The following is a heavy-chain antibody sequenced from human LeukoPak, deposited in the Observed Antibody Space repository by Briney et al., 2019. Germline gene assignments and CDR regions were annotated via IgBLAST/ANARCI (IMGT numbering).Heavy chain of an antibody. V-gene: IGHV1-69*04. CDR1: GGTFSSYA. CDR3: ARVGYRSGGSCYSGYYYGMDV. D-gene: IGHD2-15*01. J-gene: IGHJ6*02. CDR2: IIPILGIA. Sequence: GSSVKVSCKASGGTFSSYATSWVRQAPGQGLEWMGRIIPILGIANYAQKFQGRVTITADKSTSTAYMELSSLRSEDTAVYYCARVGYRSGGSCYSGYYYGMDVWGQGTTVTVSS.